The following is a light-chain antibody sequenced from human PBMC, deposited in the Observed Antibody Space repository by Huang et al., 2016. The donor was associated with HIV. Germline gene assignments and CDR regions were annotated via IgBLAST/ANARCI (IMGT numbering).Light chain of an antibody. CDR2: TAS. CDR3: QQSYTTPRT. V-gene: IGKV1-39*01. Sequence: IQMTQSPSSLSASVGDCVTITCRADHTINNFLNWYQQKPGKAPKLLIFTASTSQGGVPSRFSGSGSGTDFTLTISSLQPDDSATYFCQQSYTTPRTFGQGTRVEIK. CDR1: HTINNF. J-gene: IGKJ1*01.